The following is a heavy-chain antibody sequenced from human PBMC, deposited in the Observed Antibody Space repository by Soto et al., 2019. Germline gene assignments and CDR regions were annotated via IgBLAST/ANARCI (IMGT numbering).Heavy chain of an antibody. Sequence: PSETLSLTCSVAGGSISSSNYYWGWIRQPPGKGLEWIGSIFHSGSTDYNASLKSRVTISVDTPRNQFSLKLNSVTGADTAVYFCARSSGSSWRITDAFEIWGQGTMVTVSS. D-gene: IGHD2-15*01. CDR3: ARSSGSSWRITDAFEI. CDR2: IFHSGST. J-gene: IGHJ3*02. CDR1: GGSISSSNYY. V-gene: IGHV4-39*01.